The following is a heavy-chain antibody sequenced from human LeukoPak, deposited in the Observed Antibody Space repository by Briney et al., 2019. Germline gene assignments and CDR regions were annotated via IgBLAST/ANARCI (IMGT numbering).Heavy chain of an antibody. J-gene: IGHJ1*01. V-gene: IGHV1-69*01. CDR2: IIPIFGTA. Sequence: SVKVSCKASGGTFSSYAISWVRQAPGQGLEWTGGIIPIFGTANYAQKFQGRVTITADESTSTAYMELSSLRSEDTAVYYCARAPTFYCSGGSCYSSGYFQHWGQGTLVTVSS. D-gene: IGHD2-15*01. CDR1: GGTFSSYA. CDR3: ARAPTFYCSGGSCYSSGYFQH.